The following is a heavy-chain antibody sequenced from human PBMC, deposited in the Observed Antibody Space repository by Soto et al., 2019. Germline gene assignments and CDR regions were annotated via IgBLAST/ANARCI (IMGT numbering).Heavy chain of an antibody. V-gene: IGHV1-8*01. CDR1: GYTFTSYD. J-gene: IGHJ4*02. CDR2: MNPNSGNT. CDR3: ARGHRDSGYDPPTYYFDY. D-gene: IGHD5-12*01. Sequence: QVQLVQSGAEVKKPGASVKVSCKASGYTFTSYDINWVRQATGQGLEWMGWMNPNSGNTGYAQKSQGRVTMTRNTSISTAYMELSSLRSEDTAVYYCARGHRDSGYDPPTYYFDYWGQGTLVTVSS.